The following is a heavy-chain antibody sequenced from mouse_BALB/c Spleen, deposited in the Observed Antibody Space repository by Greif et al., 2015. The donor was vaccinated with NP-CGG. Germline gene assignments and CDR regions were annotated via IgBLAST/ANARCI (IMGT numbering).Heavy chain of an antibody. CDR3: TRGNTNYAMDY. J-gene: IGHJ4*01. CDR1: GYTSTSYW. Sequence: VQLQQSGTVLARPGASVKMSCKASGYTSTSYWMHWVKQRPGQGLEWIGAIYPGNSDTSYNQKFKGKAKLTAVTSTSTAYMELSSLTNEDSAVYYCTRGNTNYAMDYWGQGTSVTVSS. CDR2: IYPGNSDT. V-gene: IGHV1-5*01.